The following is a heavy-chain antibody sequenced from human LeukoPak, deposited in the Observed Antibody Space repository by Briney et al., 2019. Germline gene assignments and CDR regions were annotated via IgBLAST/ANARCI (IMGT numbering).Heavy chain of an antibody. D-gene: IGHD6-6*01. J-gene: IGHJ4*02. CDR3: ARHHGYSSSSHYFDY. V-gene: IGHV4-38-2*01. Sequence: SETLSLTCAVSGYSISSGYYWGWIRQPPGKGLEWIGSIYHSESTYYNPSLKSRVTISVDTSKNQFSPKLSSVTAADTAVYYCARHHGYSSSSHYFDYWGQGTLVTVSS. CDR2: IYHSEST. CDR1: GYSISSGYY.